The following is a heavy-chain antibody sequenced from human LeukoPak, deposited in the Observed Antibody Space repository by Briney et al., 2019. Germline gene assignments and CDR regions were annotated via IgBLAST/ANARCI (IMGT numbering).Heavy chain of an antibody. D-gene: IGHD6-19*01. Sequence: GGSLRLSCVASGFSFEDYAMHWVRQAPGKGLEWVSGINWNSGSIGYADSVKGRFTISRDNAKNSLYLQMNSLRAEDTALYYCANGRAVAGPCDYWGQGIMVTVSS. CDR1: GFSFEDYA. V-gene: IGHV3-9*01. CDR3: ANGRAVAGPCDY. CDR2: INWNSGSI. J-gene: IGHJ4*02.